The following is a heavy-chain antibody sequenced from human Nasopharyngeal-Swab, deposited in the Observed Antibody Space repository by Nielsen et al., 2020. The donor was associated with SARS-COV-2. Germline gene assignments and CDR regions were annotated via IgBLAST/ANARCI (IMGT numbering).Heavy chain of an antibody. J-gene: IGHJ3*02. CDR1: GGSISSYY. CDR3: ARAWNDSAFDI. CDR2: IYYSGST. V-gene: IGHV4-59*01. Sequence: GSLRLSCTVSGGSISSYYWSWIRQPPGKGLEWIGYIYYSGSTNYNPSLKSRVTISVDTSKNQFSLKLSSVTAADTAVYYCARAWNDSAFDIWGQGTTVTVSS. D-gene: IGHD1-1*01.